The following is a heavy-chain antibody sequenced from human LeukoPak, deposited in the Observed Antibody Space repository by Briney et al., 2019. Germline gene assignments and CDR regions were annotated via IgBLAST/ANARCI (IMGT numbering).Heavy chain of an antibody. J-gene: IGHJ4*02. Sequence: ASVKVSCKASGYTFTGYYMHWVRQAPGQGLEWMGWINPNSGGTNYAQKFQGRVTVTRDTSISTAYMELSRLRSDDTAVYYCATQKYSSGWSFDYWGQGTLVTVSS. CDR3: ATQKYSSGWSFDY. D-gene: IGHD6-19*01. V-gene: IGHV1-2*02. CDR2: INPNSGGT. CDR1: GYTFTGYY.